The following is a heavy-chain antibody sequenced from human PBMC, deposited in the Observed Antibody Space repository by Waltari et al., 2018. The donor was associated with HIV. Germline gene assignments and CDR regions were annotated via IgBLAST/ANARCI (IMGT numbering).Heavy chain of an antibody. CDR3: AREYSGLNPTDS. Sequence: EVELVESGGGLVTPGGSLRLSCAAYGFTFSTYGMNWVRQAPGKGLGWVASISRSSGHIFYADSVKGLFTISRDNAKYSLYLQMNSLRPEDTATYYCAREYSGLNPTDSWGQGTLVTVSS. CDR2: ISRSSGHI. CDR1: GFTFSTYG. V-gene: IGHV3-21*02. D-gene: IGHD1-26*01. J-gene: IGHJ4*02.